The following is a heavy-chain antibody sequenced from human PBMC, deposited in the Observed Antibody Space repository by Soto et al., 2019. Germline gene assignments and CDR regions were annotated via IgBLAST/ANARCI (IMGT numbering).Heavy chain of an antibody. V-gene: IGHV3-30-3*01. J-gene: IGHJ4*02. CDR3: ARSASSGSYSH. Sequence: PRGSLSLSCAASGFTFSSYAMHWVRQAPGKGLEWVAVISYDGSNKYYADSVKGRFTISRDNSKNTLYLQMNSLRAEDTAVYYCARSASSGSYSHWGQGTLVTVSS. D-gene: IGHD1-26*01. CDR2: ISYDGSNK. CDR1: GFTFSSYA.